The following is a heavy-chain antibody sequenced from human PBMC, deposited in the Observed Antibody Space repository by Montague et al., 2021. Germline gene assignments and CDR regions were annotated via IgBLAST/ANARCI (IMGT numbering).Heavy chain of an antibody. J-gene: IGHJ4*02. CDR3: ARARITGTTTPLDY. Sequence: SETLSLTCTVSGGSISSTSHYWDWIRQPPGKGLEWIGTFYSGGSTYYNPALKSRVSISADTSNNQFSLKLHSVTAADTAVYFCARARITGTTTPLDYWGQGTLVTVSS. CDR2: FYSGGST. V-gene: IGHV4-39*01. CDR1: GGSISSTSHY. D-gene: IGHD1/OR15-1a*01.